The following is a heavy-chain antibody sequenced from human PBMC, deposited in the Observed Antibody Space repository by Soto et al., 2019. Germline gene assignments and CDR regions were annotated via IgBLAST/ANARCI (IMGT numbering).Heavy chain of an antibody. CDR2: ISGSGGST. J-gene: IGHJ4*02. Sequence: PGGSLRLFCAASGFTFSSYAMSWVRQAPGKGLEWVSAISGSGGSTYYADSVQGRFTISRDNSKNTLYLQMNSLRAEDTAVYYCAKTLRGYSGYGPSGLLQSRFDYQDQRALGTVSS. D-gene: IGHD5-12*01. CDR3: AKTLRGYSGYGPSGLLQSRFDY. CDR1: GFTFSSYA. V-gene: IGHV3-23*01.